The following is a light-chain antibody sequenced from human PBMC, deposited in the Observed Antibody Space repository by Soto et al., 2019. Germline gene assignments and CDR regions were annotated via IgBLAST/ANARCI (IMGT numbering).Light chain of an antibody. CDR1: SSDVGSYNL. Sequence: HSALTQPASVSGSPGQSITISCTGTSSDVGSYNLVSWYQYHPGKAPKLIMYEDAKRPSGVSNRFSGSKSGYTASLTISGLKAEDEADFYCCSYAGGRTYVFGTGTKLTVL. J-gene: IGLJ1*01. CDR3: CSYAGGRTYV. V-gene: IGLV2-23*01. CDR2: EDA.